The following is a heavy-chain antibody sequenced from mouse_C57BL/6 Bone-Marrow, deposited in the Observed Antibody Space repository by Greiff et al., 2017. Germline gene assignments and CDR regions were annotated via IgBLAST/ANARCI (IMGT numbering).Heavy chain of an antibody. Sequence: QVQLQQSGAELVRPGTSVKVSCKASGYAFTNYLIEWVKQRPGQGLEWIGVINPGSGGTNYNEKFKGKATLTADKSSSTAYMQLSSLTSEDSAVYFCAREDYDWFAYWGQGTLVTVSA. CDR2: INPGSGGT. J-gene: IGHJ3*01. D-gene: IGHD2-4*01. CDR3: AREDYDWFAY. CDR1: GYAFTNYL. V-gene: IGHV1-54*01.